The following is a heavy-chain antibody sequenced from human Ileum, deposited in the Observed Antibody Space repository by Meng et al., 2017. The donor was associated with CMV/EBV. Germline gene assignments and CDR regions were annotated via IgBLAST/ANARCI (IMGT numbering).Heavy chain of an antibody. D-gene: IGHD1-26*01. J-gene: IGHJ5*01. CDR2: IYYSGST. Sequence: SETLSLTCTVSGGSISSYYWSWIRQPPGKGLEWIGYIYYSGSTNYNPSLKSRVTISVDTSKNQFSLKLSSVTAADTAVYYCARGRLVGLQVARVWLDSWGQGTLVTVSS. CDR1: GGSISSYY. CDR3: ARGRLVGLQVARVWLDS. V-gene: IGHV4-59*01.